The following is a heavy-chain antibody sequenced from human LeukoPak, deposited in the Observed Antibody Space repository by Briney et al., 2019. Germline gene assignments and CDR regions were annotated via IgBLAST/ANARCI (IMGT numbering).Heavy chain of an antibody. CDR2: IYYSGST. CDR1: GGSISSGDYY. V-gene: IGHV4-30-4*01. J-gene: IGHJ4*02. CDR3: ASSPGAYFDWFFDY. D-gene: IGHD3-9*01. Sequence: PLETLSLTCTVSGGSISSGDYYWSWIRQPPGKGLEWIGYIYYSGSTYYNPSLKSRVTISVDTSKNQFSLKLSSVTAADTAVYYRASSPGAYFDWFFDYWGQGTLVTVSS.